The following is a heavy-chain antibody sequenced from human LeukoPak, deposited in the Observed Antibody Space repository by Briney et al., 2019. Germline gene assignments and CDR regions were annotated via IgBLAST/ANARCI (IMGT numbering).Heavy chain of an antibody. J-gene: IGHJ4*02. V-gene: IGHV1-18*01. CDR1: GYTFTSYG. D-gene: IGHD3-22*01. CDR3: ARGGYYDSSGYYSAFDY. CDR2: ISAYNGNT. Sequence: ASVKVPCKASGYTFTSYGISWVRQAPGQGLEWMGWISAYNGNTNYAQKLQGRVTMTTDTSTSTAYMELRSLRSDDTAVYYCARGGYYDSSGYYSAFDYWGQGTLVTVSS.